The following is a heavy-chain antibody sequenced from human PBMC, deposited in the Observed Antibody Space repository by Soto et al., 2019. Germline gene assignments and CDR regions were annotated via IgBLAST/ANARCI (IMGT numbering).Heavy chain of an antibody. J-gene: IGHJ4*02. CDR2: IYYSGST. CDR1: GGSISSYY. CDR3: ARGFHYYDSSGYYS. Sequence: LSLTCTVSGGSISSYYWSWIRQPPGKGLEWIGYIYYSGSTNYNPSLKSRVTISVDTSKNQFSLKLSSVTAADTAVYYCARGFHYYDSSGYYSWGQGTLVTVSS. V-gene: IGHV4-59*01. D-gene: IGHD3-22*01.